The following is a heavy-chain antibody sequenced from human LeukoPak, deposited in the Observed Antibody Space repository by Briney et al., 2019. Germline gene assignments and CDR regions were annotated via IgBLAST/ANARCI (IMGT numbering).Heavy chain of an antibody. CDR1: GYTFTGYY. J-gene: IGHJ6*04. V-gene: IGHV1-2*02. D-gene: IGHD3-22*01. CDR3: ARGGYYYDSSGSVEV. CDR2: INPNSGGT. Sequence: GASVKVSCKAPGYTFTGYYMHWVRQAPGQGLEWMGWINPNSGGTNYAQKFQGRVTMTRDTSISTAYMELSRLRSDDTAVYYCARGGYYYDSSGSVEVWGKGTTVTVSS.